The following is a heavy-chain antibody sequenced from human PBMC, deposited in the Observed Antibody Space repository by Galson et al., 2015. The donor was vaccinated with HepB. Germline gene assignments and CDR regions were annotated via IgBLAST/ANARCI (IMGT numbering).Heavy chain of an antibody. CDR1: GFTFSSYA. Sequence: SLRLSCAASGFTFSSYAMSWVRQAPGKGLEWVSAISGSGGSTYYADSVKGRFTISRDNSKNTLYLQMNSLRAEDTAVYYCAFQHLEWLLYLPGYFDYWGQGTLVTVSS. D-gene: IGHD3-3*01. CDR3: AFQHLEWLLYLPGYFDY. J-gene: IGHJ4*02. V-gene: IGHV3-23*01. CDR2: ISGSGGST.